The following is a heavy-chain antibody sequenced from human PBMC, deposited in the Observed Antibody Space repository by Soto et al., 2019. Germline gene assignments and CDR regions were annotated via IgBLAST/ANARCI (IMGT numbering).Heavy chain of an antibody. CDR3: ARSHHGYSSSWYVTYYYYGMDV. CDR2: IIPIFGTA. CDR1: GGTFSSYA. J-gene: IGHJ6*02. V-gene: IGHV1-69*13. D-gene: IGHD6-13*01. Sequence: SVKVSCKASGGTFSSYAISWVRQAPGQGLEWMGGIIPIFGTANYAQKFQGRVTITADESTSTAYMELSSLRSEDTAVYYCARSHHGYSSSWYVTYYYYGMDVWGQGTTVTVSS.